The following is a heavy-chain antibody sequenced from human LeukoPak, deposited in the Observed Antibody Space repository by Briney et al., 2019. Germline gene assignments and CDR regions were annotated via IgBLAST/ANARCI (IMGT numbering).Heavy chain of an antibody. J-gene: IGHJ4*02. CDR2: IRYDGSVR. D-gene: IGHD6-6*01. V-gene: IGHV3-30*02. CDR1: GLSFSNYG. Sequence: GGSLRLSCVASGLSFSNYGTNWVRKAPGKGLEWVADIRYDGSVRHYVDSVKGRFTISRDNSKNTLYLEMGSLTTEDTAVYYCATPLSASSTDYWGQGTLVTVSS. CDR3: ATPLSASSTDY.